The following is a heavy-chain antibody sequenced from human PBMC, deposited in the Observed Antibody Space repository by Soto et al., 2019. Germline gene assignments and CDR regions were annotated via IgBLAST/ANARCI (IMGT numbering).Heavy chain of an antibody. CDR3: ARRGLLYYGEKTNWFDP. CDR2: INHSGST. J-gene: IGHJ5*02. V-gene: IGHV4-34*01. CDR1: GGSFSGYY. D-gene: IGHD4-17*01. Sequence: PSETLSLTCAVYGGSFSGYYWSWIRQPPEKGLEWIGEINHSGSTNYNPSLKSRVTISVDTSKNQFSLKLSSVTAADTAVYYCARRGLLYYGEKTNWFDPWGQGTLVTVSS.